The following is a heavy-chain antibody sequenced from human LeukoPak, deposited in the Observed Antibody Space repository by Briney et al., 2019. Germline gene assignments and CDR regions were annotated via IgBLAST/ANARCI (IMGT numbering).Heavy chain of an antibody. CDR2: INTDGSST. Sequence: PGGSLRLSCAASGFTFSSYWMHWVRQAPGKGPVWLSRINTDGSSTAYADSVKGRFTISRDNAKNTLYLQLNSLRAEDTAVYYCAKERNLEIAVAGTIFDYWGQGTLVTVSS. CDR1: GFTFSSYW. CDR3: AKERNLEIAVAGTIFDY. J-gene: IGHJ4*02. D-gene: IGHD6-19*01. V-gene: IGHV3-74*01.